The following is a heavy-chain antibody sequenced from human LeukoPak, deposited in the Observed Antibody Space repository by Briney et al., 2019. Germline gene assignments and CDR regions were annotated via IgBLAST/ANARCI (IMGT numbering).Heavy chain of an antibody. V-gene: IGHV4-38-2*02. Sequence: PSETLSLTCTVSGYSISSGYYWAWIRQPPGKGLEWIGSIFHTGSTYHNPSLKSRVTISVDTSKNQFSLKLSSVTAADTAVYYCARVGDYFDYWGQGTLVTVSS. D-gene: IGHD3-16*01. J-gene: IGHJ4*02. CDR3: ARVGDYFDY. CDR1: GYSISSGYY. CDR2: IFHTGST.